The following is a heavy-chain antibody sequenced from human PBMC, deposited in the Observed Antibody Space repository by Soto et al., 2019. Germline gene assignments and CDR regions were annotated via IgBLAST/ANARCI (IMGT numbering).Heavy chain of an antibody. J-gene: IGHJ6*02. CDR2: IYHSGST. Sequence: PSETLSLTCAVSGGSISSGGYSWSWIRQPPGKGLEWIGYIYHSGSTYYNPSLKSRVTISVDRSKNQFSLKLSSVTAADTAVYYCARVGRFLEYMDVWGRGTTVTVSS. D-gene: IGHD3-3*01. CDR1: GGSISSGGYS. CDR3: ARVGRFLEYMDV. V-gene: IGHV4-30-2*01.